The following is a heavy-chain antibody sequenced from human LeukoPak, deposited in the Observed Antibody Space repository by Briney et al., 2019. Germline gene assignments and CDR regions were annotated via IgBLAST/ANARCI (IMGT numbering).Heavy chain of an antibody. CDR2: MYYSVTP. J-gene: IGHJ5*02. Sequence: SETLSLTCTVSGGSISSYHWSWIRQPPGKGLEWIGYMYYSVTPNYNPSLKSRVTISGDTSKNQFSLNLHSVTAADTAVYYCARGPTGSWFDPWGQGTLVTVSS. CDR3: ARGPTGSWFDP. D-gene: IGHD4-17*01. CDR1: GGSISSYH. V-gene: IGHV4-59*01.